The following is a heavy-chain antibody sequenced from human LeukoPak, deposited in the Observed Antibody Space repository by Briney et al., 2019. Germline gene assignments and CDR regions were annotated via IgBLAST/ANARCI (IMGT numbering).Heavy chain of an antibody. Sequence: PGGSLRLSCSASGFTFSSYPMYWVRQAPGKGLEYVSSISGGGTTDYADSVRGRFTISRDNSKNTLYLQMSSLSPEDTAVYYCVRNLPMDYWGQGTLVTVSS. D-gene: IGHD1-14*01. CDR2: ISGGGTT. V-gene: IGHV3-64D*06. J-gene: IGHJ4*02. CDR1: GFTFSSYP. CDR3: VRNLPMDY.